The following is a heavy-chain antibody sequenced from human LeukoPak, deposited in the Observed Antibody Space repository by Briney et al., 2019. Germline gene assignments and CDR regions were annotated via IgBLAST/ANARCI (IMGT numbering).Heavy chain of an antibody. J-gene: IGHJ4*02. D-gene: IGHD5-12*01. CDR1: GGSIGSGSYF. Sequence: ASETLSLTCTVSGGSIGSGSYFWSWIRQPAGKGLEWIGRIYTNGGPSYNPSLKSRITISPDTSKNQFSLKLSSVTAADTAVYYCARELAGYGKLDYWGQGILVTVSS. V-gene: IGHV4-61*02. CDR3: ARELAGYGKLDY. CDR2: IYTNGGP.